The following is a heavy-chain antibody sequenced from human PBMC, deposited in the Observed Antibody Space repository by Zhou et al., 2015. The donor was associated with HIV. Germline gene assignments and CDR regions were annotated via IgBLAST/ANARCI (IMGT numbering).Heavy chain of an antibody. CDR3: ARGPPPAPRIAVAAAFDY. CDR1: GGTFSSYA. V-gene: IGHV1-69*01. J-gene: IGHJ4*02. D-gene: IGHD6-19*01. CDR2: IIPIFGTA. Sequence: QVQLVQSGAEVKKPGSSVKVSCKASGGTFSSYAISWVRQAPGQGLEWMGGIIPIFGTANYAQKFQGRVTITADESTSTAYMELSSLRSEDTAVYYCARGPPPAPRIAVAAAFDYWGQGTLVTVSS.